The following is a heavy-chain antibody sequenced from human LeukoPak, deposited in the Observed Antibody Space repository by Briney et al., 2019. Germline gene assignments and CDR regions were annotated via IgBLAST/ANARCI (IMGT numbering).Heavy chain of an antibody. CDR2: ISSSSSYI. Sequence: GGSLRLSCAASGFTFSSYSMNWVRQAPGKGLEWVSSISSSSSYIYYADSVKGRFTISRDNAKNSLYLQMNSLRAEDTAVYYCAREGAPAAGIDYWAQGTVVSVS. J-gene: IGHJ4*02. CDR3: AREGAPAAGIDY. D-gene: IGHD6-13*01. V-gene: IGHV3-21*01. CDR1: GFTFSSYS.